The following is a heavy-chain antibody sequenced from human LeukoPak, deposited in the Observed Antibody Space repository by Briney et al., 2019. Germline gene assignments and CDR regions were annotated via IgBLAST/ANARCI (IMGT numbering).Heavy chain of an antibody. J-gene: IGHJ4*01. CDR1: GYTVTELS. V-gene: IGHV1-24*01. Sequence: ASVKVSCKVSGYTVTELSMHWVRQAPGKGLEWMGGSDPEDGEIIYAQNFQGKVTMTEDTSADTAYMELSSLRSEDTAVYYCATWTGFGQGHWGQGTLVTASS. D-gene: IGHD3/OR15-3a*01. CDR3: ATWTGFGQGH. CDR2: SDPEDGEI.